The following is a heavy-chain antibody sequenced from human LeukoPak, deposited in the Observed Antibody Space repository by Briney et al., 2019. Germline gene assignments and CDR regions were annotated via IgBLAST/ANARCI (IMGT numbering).Heavy chain of an antibody. CDR3: ARGSDIVVVPAAMYYYYGMDV. D-gene: IGHD2-2*01. CDR2: IYYSGST. V-gene: IGHV4-61*05. J-gene: IGHJ6*02. CDR1: GGSISSTNYY. Sequence: PSETLSLTCTVSGGSISSTNYYWGWIRQPPGKGLEWIGYIYYSGSTNYNPSLKSRVTISVDTSKNQFSLKLSSVTAADTAVYYCARGSDIVVVPAAMYYYYGMDVWGQGTTVTVSS.